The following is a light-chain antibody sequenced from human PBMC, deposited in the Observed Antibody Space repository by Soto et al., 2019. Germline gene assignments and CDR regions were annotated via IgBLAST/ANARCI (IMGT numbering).Light chain of an antibody. CDR3: QQRSNWIT. V-gene: IGKV3-11*01. Sequence: IVMTQSPATLSVSPGERATLSCRASQSVSSYLAWYQQKPGQAPRLLIYDASNRATGIPARFSGSGSGTDLTLTISSLEPEDFAVYYCQQRSNWITFGQGTRLEI. CDR1: QSVSSY. J-gene: IGKJ5*01. CDR2: DAS.